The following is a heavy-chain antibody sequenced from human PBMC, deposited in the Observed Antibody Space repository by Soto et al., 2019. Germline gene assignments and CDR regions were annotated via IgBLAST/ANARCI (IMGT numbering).Heavy chain of an antibody. CDR2: IYYSGST. D-gene: IGHD4-4*01. CDR3: AREPDYSNYLDY. V-gene: IGHV4-31*03. J-gene: IGHJ4*02. Sequence: SETLSLTCTVSGGSISSGGYHWSWIRQHPGKGLEWIGYIYYSGSTYYNPSLKSRVTISVDTSKNQFSLKLSSVTAADTAVYYCAREPDYSNYLDYWGQGTLVTVSS. CDR1: GGSISSGGYH.